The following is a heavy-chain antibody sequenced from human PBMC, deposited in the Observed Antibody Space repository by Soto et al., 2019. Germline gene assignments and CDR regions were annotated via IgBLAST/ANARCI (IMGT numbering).Heavy chain of an antibody. CDR2: IIPIFGTA. CDR3: ATSVIVVVVAAGPFDY. D-gene: IGHD2-15*01. V-gene: IGHV1-69*06. J-gene: IGHJ4*02. Sequence: SVKDSCKASGGTFSSYAISWVRQAPGQGLEWMGGIIPIFGTANYAQKFQGRVTITADKSTSTAYMELSSLRSEDTAVYYCATSVIVVVVAAGPFDYWGQGPLVTVSS. CDR1: GGTFSSYA.